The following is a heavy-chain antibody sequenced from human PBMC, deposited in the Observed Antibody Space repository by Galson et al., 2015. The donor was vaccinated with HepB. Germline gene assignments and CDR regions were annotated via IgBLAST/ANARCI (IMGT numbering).Heavy chain of an antibody. J-gene: IGHJ4*02. CDR3: AGRIAPTVPSVDY. Sequence: ETLSLTCAVSGGSISSSDWWSWVRQPPGKGLEWIGELYQSGSTNYNPSLKSRVSISLDKSKNQFSLKLTSLTAADTAMYYCAGRIAPTVPSVDYWGQGTLVTVSA. CDR2: LYQSGST. V-gene: IGHV4-4*02. D-gene: IGHD6-13*01. CDR1: GGSISSSDW.